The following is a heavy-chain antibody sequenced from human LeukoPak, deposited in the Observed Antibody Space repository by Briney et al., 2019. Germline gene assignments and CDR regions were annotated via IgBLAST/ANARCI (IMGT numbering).Heavy chain of an antibody. J-gene: IGHJ3*02. CDR1: GFTFSSYA. CDR2: ISGGGGST. Sequence: GGSLRLSCAASGFTFSSYALTWVRQAPGKGLEWASAISGGGGSTYYADSVKGRFTISRDNSKNTLYLQMNSLRAEDTAVYYCAKEYDSGSDAYDIWGQGTMVTVTS. D-gene: IGHD3-22*01. CDR3: AKEYDSGSDAYDI. V-gene: IGHV3-23*01.